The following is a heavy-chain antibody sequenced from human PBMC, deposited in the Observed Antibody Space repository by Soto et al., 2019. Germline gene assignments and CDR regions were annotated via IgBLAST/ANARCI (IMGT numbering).Heavy chain of an antibody. D-gene: IGHD4-17*01. J-gene: IGHJ3*02. V-gene: IGHV3-11*01. Sequence: PGGSLRLACAASGFTFSDYYMSWIRQAPGKGLEWVSYISSSGSTIYYADSVKGRFTISRDNAKNSLYLQMNSLRAEDTAVYYCARTVVTVTITDAFDIWGQRTMVTVSS. CDR1: GFTFSDYY. CDR2: ISSSGSTI. CDR3: ARTVVTVTITDAFDI.